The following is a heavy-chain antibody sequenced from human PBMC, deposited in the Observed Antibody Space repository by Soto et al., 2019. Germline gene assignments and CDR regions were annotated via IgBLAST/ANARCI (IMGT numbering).Heavy chain of an antibody. CDR1: GGSISSYY. J-gene: IGHJ6*02. CDR3: ARHEQAKKYYYGSGSYYNYYGMDV. V-gene: IGHV4-59*08. D-gene: IGHD3-10*01. Sequence: SETLSLTCTVSGGSISSYYGSWTRQPPGKGLEWIGYIYYSGSTNYNPSLKSRVTISVDTSKNQFSLKLSSVTAADTAVYYCARHEQAKKYYYGSGSYYNYYGMDVWGQGTTVTVSS. CDR2: IYYSGST.